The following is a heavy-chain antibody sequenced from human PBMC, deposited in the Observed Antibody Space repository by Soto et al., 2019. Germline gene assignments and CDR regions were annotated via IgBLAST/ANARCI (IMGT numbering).Heavy chain of an antibody. CDR1: GDSISSTNW. CDR2: IYHSGST. J-gene: IGHJ6*02. CDR3: ARVSGSYYYGMDV. Sequence: SGTLFLTCAVSGDSISSTNWWSWVRQPPGKGLEWIGEIYHSGSTNYNPSLKSRVTISVDKSKNQFSLKLSSVTATDTAVYYCARVSGSYYYGMDVWGQGTTVT. V-gene: IGHV4-4*02.